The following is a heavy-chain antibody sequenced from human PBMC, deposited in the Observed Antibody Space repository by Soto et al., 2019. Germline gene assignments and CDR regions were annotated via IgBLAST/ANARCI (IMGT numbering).Heavy chain of an antibody. CDR3: ARNVGYCTDGVCPDWFEP. CDR1: GGSISSSKYY. Sequence: QLQLQESGPGLVKPSETLSLTCTVSGGSISSSKYYWGWIRQPPGKGLEWIGSIYYSGITDYNPSLNSRVTMSVDTSKNRVSLKLSSVTAADTAVYYCARNVGYCTDGVCPDWFEPWCQGTLVTVSS. J-gene: IGHJ5*02. D-gene: IGHD2-8*01. CDR2: IYYSGIT. V-gene: IGHV4-39*01.